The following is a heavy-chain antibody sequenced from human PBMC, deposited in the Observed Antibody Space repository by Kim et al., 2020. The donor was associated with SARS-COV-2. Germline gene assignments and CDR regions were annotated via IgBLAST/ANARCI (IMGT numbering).Heavy chain of an antibody. CDR2: IYYSGST. J-gene: IGHJ4*02. CDR1: GGSIISYY. CDR3: ARSWDSSGDGDY. D-gene: IGHD3-22*01. V-gene: IGHV4-59*01. Sequence: SETLSLTCTVSGGSIISYYWSWIRQPPGKGLEWIGYIYYSGSTNYNPSLKSRVTISVDTSKNQFSLKLSSVTAADTAVYYCARSWDSSGDGDYWGQGTLVTVSS.